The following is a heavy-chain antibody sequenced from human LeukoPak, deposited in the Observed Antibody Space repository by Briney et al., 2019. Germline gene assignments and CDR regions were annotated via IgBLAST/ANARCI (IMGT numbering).Heavy chain of an antibody. CDR2: ISSSSSYI. V-gene: IGHV3-21*01. D-gene: IGHD3-3*01. Sequence: GGSLRLSCAASGFTFSSYSMNWVRQAPGKGLEWVSSISSSSSYIYYADSVKGRFTISRDNAKNSLYLQMNSLRAEDTAVYYCARGPEVFFGVVLPPRGAFDIWGQGTMVTVSS. CDR3: ARGPEVFFGVVLPPRGAFDI. CDR1: GFTFSSYS. J-gene: IGHJ3*02.